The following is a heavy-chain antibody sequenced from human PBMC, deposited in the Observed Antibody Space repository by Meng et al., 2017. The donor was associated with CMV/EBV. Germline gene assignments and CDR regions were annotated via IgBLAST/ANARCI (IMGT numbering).Heavy chain of an antibody. Sequence: GGSLRLSCAASGFTFDDYAMHWVRQAPGKGLEWVSGISWNSGSIGYADSVKGRFTISRDNAKNSLYLQMNSLRAEDTAVYYCARGGGWSSSSDWGNYYYYGMDVWGQGTTVTVSS. D-gene: IGHD6-6*01. CDR2: ISWNSGSI. CDR1: GFTFDDYA. V-gene: IGHV3-9*01. CDR3: ARGGGWSSSSDWGNYYYYGMDV. J-gene: IGHJ6*02.